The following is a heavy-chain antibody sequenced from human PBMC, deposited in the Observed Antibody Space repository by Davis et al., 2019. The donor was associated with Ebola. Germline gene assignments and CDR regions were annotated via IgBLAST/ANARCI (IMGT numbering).Heavy chain of an antibody. Sequence: PGGSLRLSCAASGFTVSSNYMSWVRQAPGKGLEWVSVIYDHSTAYADSVKGRFTISRDNSKNTLYLQMNSLRAEDTAVYYCARDQYYYDSSGYYSRYFDYWGQGTLVTVSS. D-gene: IGHD3-22*01. CDR2: IYDHST. J-gene: IGHJ4*02. CDR3: ARDQYYYDSSGYYSRYFDY. CDR1: GFTVSSNY. V-gene: IGHV3-53*05.